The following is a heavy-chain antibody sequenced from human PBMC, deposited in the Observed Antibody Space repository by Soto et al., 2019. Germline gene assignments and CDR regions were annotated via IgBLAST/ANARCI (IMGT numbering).Heavy chain of an antibody. CDR3: ATWHEREHAYDV. V-gene: IGHV3-53*01. Sequence: DVQLVESGGGLIQPGESLRLSCAAFGFTISGKKYVAWVRQAPRKELEWVSALYDLDGSFYAASVKGRFTTSSDSSKTTVYLQMNDLRPDDTAVYYCATWHEREHAYDVWGQGTTVTVSS. CDR1: GFTISGKKY. D-gene: IGHD1-1*01. CDR2: LYDLDGS. J-gene: IGHJ3*01.